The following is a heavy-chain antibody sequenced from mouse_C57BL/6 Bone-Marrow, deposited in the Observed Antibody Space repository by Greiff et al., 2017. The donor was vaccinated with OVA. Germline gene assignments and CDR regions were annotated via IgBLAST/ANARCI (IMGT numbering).Heavy chain of an antibody. CDR1: GFTFSSYG. V-gene: IGHV5-6*01. CDR2: ISSGGSYT. CDR3: ARNSNPYFDY. Sequence: EVKLMESGGDLVKPGGSLKLSCAASGFTFSSYGMSWVRQTPDKRLEWVATISSGGSYTYYPDSVKGRFTISRDNAKNTLYLQMSSLKSEDTAMYYCARNSNPYFDYWGQGTTLTVSS. D-gene: IGHD2-5*01. J-gene: IGHJ2*01.